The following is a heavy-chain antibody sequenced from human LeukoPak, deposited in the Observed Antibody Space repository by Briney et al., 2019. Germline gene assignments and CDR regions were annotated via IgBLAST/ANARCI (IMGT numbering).Heavy chain of an antibody. CDR2: ISAYNSAHNATK. CDR3: EREYGSGSYTGIDY. Sequence: ASVKVSCKASGYTLINYGITWGRQGPGQGVEWMGWISAYNSAHNATKPYAQTLQGRLTTTTDTYTNTGYMELRSLRSDETAVYYCEREYGSGSYTGIDYWGQGTLVTVSS. CDR1: GYTLINYG. D-gene: IGHD3-10*01. J-gene: IGHJ4*02. V-gene: IGHV1-18*01.